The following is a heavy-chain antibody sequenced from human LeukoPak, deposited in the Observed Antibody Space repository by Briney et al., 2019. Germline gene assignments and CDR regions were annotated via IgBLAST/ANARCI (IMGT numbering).Heavy chain of an antibody. V-gene: IGHV4-34*01. Sequence: SETLSLTCAVYGGSFSGYYWSWIRQPPGKGLEWIGEINHSGSTNYNPSLESRVTISVDTSKNQFSLKLSSVTAADTAVYYCARGQYSSSWTGGYFDYWGQGTLVTVSS. D-gene: IGHD6-13*01. J-gene: IGHJ4*02. CDR2: INHSGST. CDR3: ARGQYSSSWTGGYFDY. CDR1: GGSFSGYY.